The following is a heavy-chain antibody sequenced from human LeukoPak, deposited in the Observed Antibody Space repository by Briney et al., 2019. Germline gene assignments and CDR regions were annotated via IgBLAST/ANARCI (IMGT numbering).Heavy chain of an antibody. CDR1: GDSVTSGI. CDR3: ARDLHGSRGEFDY. V-gene: IGHV6-1*01. CDR2: TYHWSKWFN. J-gene: IGHJ4*02. Sequence: SQTLSLTCAISGDSVTSGIWNWIRQSPSRGLEWLGRTYHWSKWFNDYAVSVESRMTINADTSRNQFSLQLNSVSPEDTAVYYCARDLHGSRGEFDYWGQGTLVTVSS. D-gene: IGHD3-16*01.